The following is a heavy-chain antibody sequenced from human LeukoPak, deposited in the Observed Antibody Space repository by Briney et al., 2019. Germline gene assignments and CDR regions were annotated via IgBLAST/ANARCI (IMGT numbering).Heavy chain of an antibody. CDR1: GFTFDDYA. Sequence: GRSLRLSCAASGFTFDDYAMHWVWQAPGKGLEGVSGISWNSGSIGYADSVKGRFTISRDNAKNSLYLQMNSLRAEDTALYYCAKVNLRIAAVTYFDYWGQGTLVTVSS. CDR2: ISWNSGSI. V-gene: IGHV3-9*01. CDR3: AKVNLRIAAVTYFDY. D-gene: IGHD6-13*01. J-gene: IGHJ4*02.